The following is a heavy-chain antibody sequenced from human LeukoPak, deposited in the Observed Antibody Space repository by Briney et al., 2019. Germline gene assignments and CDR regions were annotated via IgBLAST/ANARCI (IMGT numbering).Heavy chain of an antibody. Sequence: ASVKVSCKASGYTFTSYEINWVGEATGQGGGGMGGMNAKRGKTGNAKKFQGRLTMTRNPSISTAYMELSSLRSEATAVYYCARGGLEWLLRSYYYYGMDVWGQGTTVTVSS. CDR2: MNAKRGKT. D-gene: IGHD3-3*01. CDR1: GYTFTSYE. J-gene: IGHJ6*02. V-gene: IGHV1-8*01. CDR3: ARGGLEWLLRSYYYYGMDV.